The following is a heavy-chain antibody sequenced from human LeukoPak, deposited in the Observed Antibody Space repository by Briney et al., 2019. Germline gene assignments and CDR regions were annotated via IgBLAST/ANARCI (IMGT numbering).Heavy chain of an antibody. V-gene: IGHV4-59*01. Sequence: KPSETLSLTCTVSGGSISSYYWSWIRQPPGKGLERIGYIYYSGSTNYNPSLKSRVTISVDTSKNQFSLKLSSVTAADTAVYYCARAPISGSYLVDYWGQGTLVTVSS. CDR2: IYYSGST. CDR3: ARAPISGSYLVDY. J-gene: IGHJ4*02. D-gene: IGHD1-26*01. CDR1: GGSISSYY.